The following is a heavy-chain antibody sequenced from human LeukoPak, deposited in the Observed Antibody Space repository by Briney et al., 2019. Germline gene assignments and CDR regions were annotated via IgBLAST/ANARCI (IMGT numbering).Heavy chain of an antibody. V-gene: IGHV3-74*03. CDR3: GREDRFGYNYAYGMDV. CDR2: INSDGSST. Sequence: GGSLRLSCAASGFTFSRYWMHWVRQVPGKGLVWVSRINSDGSSTMYADSVKGRFTISRDNAKNTLSLQMNSLRAEDTAVYYCGREDRFGYNYAYGMDVWGQGTTVTVSS. CDR1: GFTFSRYW. D-gene: IGHD5-24*01. J-gene: IGHJ6*02.